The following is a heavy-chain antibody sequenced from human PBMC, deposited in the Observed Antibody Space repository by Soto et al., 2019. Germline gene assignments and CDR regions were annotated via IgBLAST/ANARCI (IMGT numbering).Heavy chain of an antibody. J-gene: IGHJ4*02. Sequence: PRGSLLFSCGSSAFPSSIYWMTRVRQAPGRGLALVANINKKGSSRNYVDSGRGRFTLSRDNAKNSVYLQMDSLRVEDTGVYYCARGITAHTYRGQGTMVTVSS. D-gene: IGHD3-10*01. CDR2: INKKGSSR. CDR3: ARGITAHTY. V-gene: IGHV3-7*01. CDR1: AFPSSIYW.